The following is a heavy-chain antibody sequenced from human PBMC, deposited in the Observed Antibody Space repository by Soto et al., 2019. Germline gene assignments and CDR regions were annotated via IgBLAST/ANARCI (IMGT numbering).Heavy chain of an antibody. D-gene: IGHD2-21*02. V-gene: IGHV1-8*01. CDR2: MNPNSGNT. Sequence: QVQLVQSGAEVKKPGASVKVSCKASGYTFTSYDINWVRQATGRGLEWMGWMNPNSGNTGYAQKFQGRVTMTRNTSISTAYMELSSLRSEDTAVYYCARGIVVVTATLFDYWGQGTLVTVSS. CDR3: ARGIVVVTATLFDY. J-gene: IGHJ4*02. CDR1: GYTFTSYD.